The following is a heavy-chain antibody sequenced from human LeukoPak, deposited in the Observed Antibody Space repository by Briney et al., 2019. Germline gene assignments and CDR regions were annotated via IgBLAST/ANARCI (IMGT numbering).Heavy chain of an antibody. D-gene: IGHD3-9*01. Sequence: GGSLRLSCAASGLAFSSYSLSWVRQAPGKGLEWVAVVGGNDKTKFYADSVKGRFTVSRDNSMSTVYLQMNSLKTEDTAVYYCTRLSRSRLRYFEDWGQGTLVTVSS. CDR2: VGGNDKTK. CDR1: GLAFSSYS. CDR3: TRLSRSRLRYFED. V-gene: IGHV3-23*01. J-gene: IGHJ4*02.